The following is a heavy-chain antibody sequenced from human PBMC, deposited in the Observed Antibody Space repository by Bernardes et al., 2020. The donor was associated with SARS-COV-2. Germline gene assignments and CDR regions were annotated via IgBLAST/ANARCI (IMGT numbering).Heavy chain of an antibody. CDR1: GFTFSSYA. Sequence: GGSLRLSCAASGFTFSSYAMHWVRQAPGKGLEWVAVISYDGSNKYYADSVKGRFTISRDNSKNTLYLQMNSLRAEDTAVYYCARVRLNGGNSGRNYYYGMDVWGQGTTVTVSS. CDR2: ISYDGSNK. J-gene: IGHJ6*02. D-gene: IGHD2-21*02. CDR3: ARVRLNGGNSGRNYYYGMDV. V-gene: IGHV3-30-3*01.